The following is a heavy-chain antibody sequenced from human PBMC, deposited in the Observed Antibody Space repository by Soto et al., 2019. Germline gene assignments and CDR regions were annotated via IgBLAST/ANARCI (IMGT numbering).Heavy chain of an antibody. J-gene: IGHJ4*02. Sequence: ASVKVSCKASGYTFTSYGISWVRQAPGQGLEWMGWISAYNGNTNYAQKLQGRVTMTTDTSTSTAYMELRSLRSDDTAVYYCARDSPVGVTTVTPEGYYWGQGTLVTVSS. CDR2: ISAYNGNT. V-gene: IGHV1-18*04. D-gene: IGHD4-17*01. CDR3: ARDSPVGVTTVTPEGYY. CDR1: GYTFTSYG.